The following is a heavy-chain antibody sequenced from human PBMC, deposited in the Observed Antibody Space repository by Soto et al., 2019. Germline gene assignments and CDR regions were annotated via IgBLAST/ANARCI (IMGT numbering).Heavy chain of an antibody. Sequence: ASVKVYCKASGYTFTSYYMHWVRQAPGQGLEWMGIINPSGGSTSYAQKFQGRVTMTRDTSTSTVYMEPSSLRSEDTAVYYCARDADYYYDSSGYYSPRRLYYFDYWGQGTLVTVSS. CDR1: GYTFTSYY. D-gene: IGHD3-22*01. V-gene: IGHV1-46*01. CDR2: INPSGGST. CDR3: ARDADYYYDSSGYYSPRRLYYFDY. J-gene: IGHJ4*02.